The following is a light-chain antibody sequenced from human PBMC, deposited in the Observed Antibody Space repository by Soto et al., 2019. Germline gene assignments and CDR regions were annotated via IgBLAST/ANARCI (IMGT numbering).Light chain of an antibody. CDR2: KAS. Sequence: DIQMTQSPSTLSTSVGDRITITCRASQSISTWLAWYQQKPGKAPKLLIYKASSLGNGVPSRFGGTGSGTEFTLTISSLQPDDFAIYFCQHRLSFGGGTKLEI. CDR1: QSISTW. V-gene: IGKV1-5*03. J-gene: IGKJ4*01. CDR3: QHRLS.